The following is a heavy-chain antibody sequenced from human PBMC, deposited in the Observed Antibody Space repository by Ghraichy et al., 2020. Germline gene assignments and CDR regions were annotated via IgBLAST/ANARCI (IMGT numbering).Heavy chain of an antibody. J-gene: IGHJ5*02. Sequence: SETLSLTCAVYGGSFSGYYWSWIRQPPGKGLEWIGEINHSGSTNYNPSLKSRVTISVDTSKNQFSLKLSSVTAADTAVYYCARYAEWSRLGWFDPWGQGTLVTVSS. CDR2: INHSGST. D-gene: IGHD3-3*01. CDR1: GGSFSGYY. V-gene: IGHV4-34*01. CDR3: ARYAEWSRLGWFDP.